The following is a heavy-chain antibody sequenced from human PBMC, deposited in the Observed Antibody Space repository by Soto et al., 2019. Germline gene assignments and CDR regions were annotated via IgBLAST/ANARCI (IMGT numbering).Heavy chain of an antibody. D-gene: IGHD2-2*01. CDR2: IYYSGST. V-gene: IGHV4-31*03. Sequence: LSLTCTVSGDSISSTNNYWSWIRQHPGKGLEWIGYIYYSGSTYYNPSLKSRPAISVDTSKNQFSLKLSSVTAADTAVYYCARTVCSSASCYGYYYYGLDVWGQGTTVTVSS. J-gene: IGHJ6*02. CDR3: ARTVCSSASCYGYYYYGLDV. CDR1: GDSISSTNNY.